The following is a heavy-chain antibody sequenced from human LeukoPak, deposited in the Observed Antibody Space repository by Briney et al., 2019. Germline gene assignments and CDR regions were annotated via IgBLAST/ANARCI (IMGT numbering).Heavy chain of an antibody. D-gene: IGHD2-15*01. Sequence: QPGRSLRLSCAASGFTFSSYAMHWVRQAPGKGLEWVAVISYDGSNKYYADSVKGRFTISRDNSKNTLYLQMNSLRAEDTAVYYCARDRWELLSNSYHYCGLDVWGQGTTVTVSS. CDR2: ISYDGSNK. V-gene: IGHV3-30-3*01. CDR1: GFTFSSYA. J-gene: IGHJ6*02. CDR3: ARDRWELLSNSYHYCGLDV.